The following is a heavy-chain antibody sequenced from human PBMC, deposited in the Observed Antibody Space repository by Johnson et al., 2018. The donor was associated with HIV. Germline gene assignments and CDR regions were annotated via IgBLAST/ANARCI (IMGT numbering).Heavy chain of an antibody. CDR1: GFTFSSYG. Sequence: QEKLVESGGGVVQPGGSLRLSCAASGFTFSSYGMHWVRQAPGKGLEWVAFIRYDGSNKYYADSVKGRFTISRDNSKNTLYLQMHSLRTEDTAVYYCARDYDIPRDDGFDIWGQGTMVTVSS. CDR3: ARDYDIPRDDGFDI. CDR2: IRYDGSNK. D-gene: IGHD3-9*01. J-gene: IGHJ3*02. V-gene: IGHV3-30*02.